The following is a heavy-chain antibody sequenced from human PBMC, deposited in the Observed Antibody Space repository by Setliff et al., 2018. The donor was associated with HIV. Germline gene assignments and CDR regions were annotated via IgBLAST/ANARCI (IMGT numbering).Heavy chain of an antibody. V-gene: IGHV1-69*13. CDR2: IIPIFATP. J-gene: IGHJ3*02. Sequence: GASVKVSCKASGETFSSYAINWVRQAPGQGLEWMGVIIPIFATPNYAQTFQGRLTITADQSTTTAYMKLSGLTSKDTAVYFCAHMATQWDGFDIWGQGTVVTVS. CDR3: AHMATQWDGFDI. CDR1: GETFSSYA. D-gene: IGHD2-8*01.